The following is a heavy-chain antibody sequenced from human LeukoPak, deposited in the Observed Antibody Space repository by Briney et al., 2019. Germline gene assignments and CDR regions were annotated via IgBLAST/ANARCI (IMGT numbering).Heavy chain of an antibody. D-gene: IGHD6-6*01. CDR3: ARGTRRSSPFDD. CDR2: ISSSGSTI. V-gene: IGHV3-11*01. Sequence: NPGGSLRLSCAASGFTFSDYYMSWIRQAPGKGLEWVSYISSSGSTIYYADSVKGRFTISRDNAKNSLYLQMNSLRVEDTAVYYCARGTRRSSPFDDWGQGTLVTVSS. J-gene: IGHJ4*02. CDR1: GFTFSDYY.